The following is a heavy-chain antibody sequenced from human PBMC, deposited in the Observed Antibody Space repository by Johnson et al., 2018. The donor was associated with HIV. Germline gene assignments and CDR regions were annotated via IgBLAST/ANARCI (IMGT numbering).Heavy chain of an antibody. D-gene: IGHD2-21*01. V-gene: IGHV3-15*01. CDR1: GFTFKNAW. Sequence: VQLVESGGGLIQPEGSLRLSCAASGFTFKNAWMHWVRQAPGKGLEWIGRIKSKYHDETTDYAAPVKGRFAISRHDSKTMLYLQMNSLKTEDTAVYYCAKGPQGIATPDAFDIWGQGTMVTVSS. CDR3: AKGPQGIATPDAFDI. CDR2: IKSKYHDETT. J-gene: IGHJ3*02.